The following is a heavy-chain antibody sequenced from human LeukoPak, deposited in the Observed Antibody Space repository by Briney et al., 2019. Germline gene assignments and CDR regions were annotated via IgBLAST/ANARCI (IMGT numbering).Heavy chain of an antibody. Sequence: PSETLSLTCTVSAYSTISGYYWGWIRQPPGKGLEWIASIYHSGSTCYNPSLKSRVTISVDTSKNQFSLKLSSVTAADTAVYYCARDRGTWNDDGFDYWGQGTLVTVSS. V-gene: IGHV4-38-2*02. D-gene: IGHD1-1*01. CDR3: ARDRGTWNDDGFDY. J-gene: IGHJ4*02. CDR2: IYHSGST. CDR1: AYSTISGYY.